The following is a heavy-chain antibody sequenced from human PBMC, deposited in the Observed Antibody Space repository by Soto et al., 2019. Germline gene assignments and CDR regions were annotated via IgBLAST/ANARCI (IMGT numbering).Heavy chain of an antibody. CDR1: GVSISSSSYY. CDR2: IYYSGST. D-gene: IGHD3-3*01. Sequence: PSETLSLTCTVSGVSISSSSYYWGWIRQPPGKGLEWIGSIYYSGSTYYNPSLKSRVTISVDTSKNQFSLKLSSVTAADTAVYYCARCTYDLGYYYYMDVWGKGTTVTVSS. V-gene: IGHV4-39*01. CDR3: ARCTYDLGYYYYMDV. J-gene: IGHJ6*03.